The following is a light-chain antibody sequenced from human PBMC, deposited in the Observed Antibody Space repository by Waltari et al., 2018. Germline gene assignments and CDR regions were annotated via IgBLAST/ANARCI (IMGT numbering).Light chain of an antibody. V-gene: IGKV4-1*01. CDR3: QQYYSTPLT. Sequence: DIVMTQSPDSLAVSLGARATIDCKSRQSLLYSSHNKNSLAWYQQTPGQPPTLLIYWASSRESGVPDRCSASGAGTDFTLTISSLEAEDVAVYYCQQYYSTPLTFGGGTKVEIK. J-gene: IGKJ4*01. CDR2: WAS. CDR1: QSLLYSSHNKNS.